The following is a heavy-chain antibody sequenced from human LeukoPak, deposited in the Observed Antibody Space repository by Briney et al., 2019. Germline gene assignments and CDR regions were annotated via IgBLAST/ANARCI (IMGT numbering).Heavy chain of an antibody. CDR2: ISAYNGNT. V-gene: IGHV1-18*04. J-gene: IGHJ4*02. Sequence: ASVKVSCKASDYTFTSHGISWVRQAPGQGLEWMGWISAYNGNTNYAQKFQGRVTMTTDTSTSTAYMELRSPRSDDTAVYYCARDAVVVTDIPFDYWGQGTLVTVSS. CDR1: DYTFTSHG. CDR3: ARDAVVVTDIPFDY. D-gene: IGHD2-21*02.